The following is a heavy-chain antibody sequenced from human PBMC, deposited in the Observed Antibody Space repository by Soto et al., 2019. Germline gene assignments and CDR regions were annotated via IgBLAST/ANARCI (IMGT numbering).Heavy chain of an antibody. J-gene: IGHJ5*02. CDR1: GFTFSNYG. Sequence: EVQLLESGGGLVQPGGSLRLSCAASGFTFSNYGMSWVRQAPGKGLEWVSSISGGNTFYAGSVKGRFTISSDNSKNTLYLQMNSLAAEDTAVYYCAKAPSSAGNSGACSRRSWGQGTLVTVSS. D-gene: IGHD2-21*02. V-gene: IGHV3-23*01. CDR2: ISGGNT. CDR3: AKAPSSAGNSGACSRRS.